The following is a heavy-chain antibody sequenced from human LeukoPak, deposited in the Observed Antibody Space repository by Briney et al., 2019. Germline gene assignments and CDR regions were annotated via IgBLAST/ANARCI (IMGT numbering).Heavy chain of an antibody. V-gene: IGHV3-30-3*01. CDR2: MSNDGSIK. J-gene: IGHJ3*02. Sequence: GGSLRLSCAASGFTFREYTIHWVRQAPGKGLEWVAVMSNDGSIKKYANSVKGRFTISRDNSKNTLYLQMDSLRAEDTAVYYCAREFTIFGVVIQRYDAFDIWGQGTMVTVSS. CDR1: GFTFREYT. D-gene: IGHD3-3*01. CDR3: AREFTIFGVVIQRYDAFDI.